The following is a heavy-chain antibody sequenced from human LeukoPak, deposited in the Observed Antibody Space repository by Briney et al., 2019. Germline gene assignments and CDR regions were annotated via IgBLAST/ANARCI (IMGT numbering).Heavy chain of an antibody. V-gene: IGHV4-34*01. D-gene: IGHD6-13*01. Sequence: SETLSLTCAVYGGSFSGYYWSWIRQPPGKGLEWIGEINRSGSTNYNPSLRSRVTISVDTSKNQFSLKLSSVTAADTAVYYCARRDYSSPRSLDYWGQGTLVTVSS. CDR2: INRSGST. CDR3: ARRDYSSPRSLDY. J-gene: IGHJ4*02. CDR1: GGSFSGYY.